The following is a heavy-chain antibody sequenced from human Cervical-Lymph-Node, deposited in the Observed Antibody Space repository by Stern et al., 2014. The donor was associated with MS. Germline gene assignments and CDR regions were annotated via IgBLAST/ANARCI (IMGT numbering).Heavy chain of an antibody. CDR1: GFAFSDYG. J-gene: IGHJ5*02. D-gene: IGHD5-12*01. V-gene: IGHV3-30*18. CDR2: ISFDGIDK. Sequence: MQLVESGGGVVQPGRSLRLSCAASGFAFSDYGMHCVRQAPGKGLEWVAVISFDGIDKFYADSVKGRCTISRDNSQNTLHLQVNSLRTEDTALYYCAKASSGGYDFRLAETWGQGTLVIVSS. CDR3: AKASSGGYDFRLAET.